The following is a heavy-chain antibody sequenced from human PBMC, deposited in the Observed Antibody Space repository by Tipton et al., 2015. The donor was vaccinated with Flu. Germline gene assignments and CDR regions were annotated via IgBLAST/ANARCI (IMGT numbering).Heavy chain of an antibody. Sequence: TLSLTCAVYGGSFSGYYWSWIRQPPGKGLEWIGEINHSGSTNYNPSLKSRVTISVDTSKNQFSLKLSSVTAADTAVYYCARVGWQLWDYYYGMDVWGQGTTVTVSS. D-gene: IGHD6-6*01. CDR2: INHSGST. V-gene: IGHV4-34*01. J-gene: IGHJ6*02. CDR1: GGSFSGYY. CDR3: ARVGWQLWDYYYGMDV.